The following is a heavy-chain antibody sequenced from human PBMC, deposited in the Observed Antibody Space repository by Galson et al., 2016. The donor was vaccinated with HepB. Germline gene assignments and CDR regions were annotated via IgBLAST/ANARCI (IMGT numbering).Heavy chain of an antibody. D-gene: IGHD6-13*01. CDR3: ARAHSSSWYFDY. V-gene: IGHV1-8*01. Sequence: SVKVSCKASGYTFTSHDINWVRQATGQGLEWMGWMNPNSGNTGYAQKFQGRVTMTRNTSISTAYMELSSLRSEDTAVYYCARAHSSSWYFDYWGQGPLVTVSS. CDR2: MNPNSGNT. J-gene: IGHJ4*02. CDR1: GYTFTSHD.